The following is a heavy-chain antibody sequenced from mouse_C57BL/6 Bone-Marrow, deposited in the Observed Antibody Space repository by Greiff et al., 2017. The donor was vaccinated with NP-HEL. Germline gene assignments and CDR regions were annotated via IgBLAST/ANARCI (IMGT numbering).Heavy chain of an antibody. CDR1: GYTFTSYW. V-gene: IGHV1-53*01. CDR3: ARRGLRCYYGSYFDY. J-gene: IGHJ2*01. CDR2: INPSNGGT. D-gene: IGHD1-1*01. Sequence: QVHVKQSGTELVKPGASVKLSCKASGYTFTSYWMHWVKQRPGQGLEWIGNINPSNGGTNYNEKFKSKATLTVDKSSSTAYMQLSSLTSEDSAVYYCARRGLRCYYGSYFDYWGQGTTLTVSS.